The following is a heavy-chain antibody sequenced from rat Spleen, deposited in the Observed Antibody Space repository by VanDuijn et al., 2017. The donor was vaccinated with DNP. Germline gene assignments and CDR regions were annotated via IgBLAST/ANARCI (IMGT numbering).Heavy chain of an antibody. Sequence: EVQLVESGGGLVQPGRSLKLSCEASGFTFSDYYMAWVRQAPTKGLEWVASISIKTHNYATLYADSVKERFTISRDDSQNLVYLQMNNLKTEDTALYYCTSTWYFDFWGPGTMVTVSS. CDR2: ISIKTHNYAT. J-gene: IGHJ1*01. CDR1: GFTFSDYY. V-gene: IGHV10-4*01. CDR3: TSTWYFDF.